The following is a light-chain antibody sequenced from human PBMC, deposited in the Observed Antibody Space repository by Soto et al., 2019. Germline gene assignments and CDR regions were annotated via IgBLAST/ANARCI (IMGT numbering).Light chain of an antibody. J-gene: IGLJ3*02. V-gene: IGLV1-40*01. CDR2: GNR. Sequence: QSVLTQPPSVSGAPGQRVTISCTGNNSNLGAGYDVHWYQQLPGAAPKLVIFGNRNRPSGFPERFSGSKSGTSASLAITGLQAEDEAAYYCQAYDYSLTAFVFGGGTKLTVL. CDR1: NSNLGAGYD. CDR3: QAYDYSLTAFV.